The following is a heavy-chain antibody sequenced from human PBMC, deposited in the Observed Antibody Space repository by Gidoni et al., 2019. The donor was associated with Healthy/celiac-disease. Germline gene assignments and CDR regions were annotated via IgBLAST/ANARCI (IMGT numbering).Heavy chain of an antibody. Sequence: QFQLVHSGAEVKKPGASVKVSCKSSGYTFTTYGISWVRQAPGQGLAWMGWISAYNGNTNYEKKLQGRVTMTTDTSKSTAYMELRSLRSDDTAVYYCARERSVVRTDDAFDIWGQGTMVTVSS. D-gene: IGHD3-22*01. CDR3: ARERSVVRTDDAFDI. J-gene: IGHJ3*02. CDR1: GYTFTTYG. CDR2: ISAYNGNT. V-gene: IGHV1-18*01.